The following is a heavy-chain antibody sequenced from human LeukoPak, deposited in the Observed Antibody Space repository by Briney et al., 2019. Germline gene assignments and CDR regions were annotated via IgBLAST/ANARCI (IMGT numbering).Heavy chain of an antibody. Sequence: GGSLRLSCAASGFTVSSNYMSWVRQAPGKGLEWVSVIYSGGSTYYADSVKGRFTISRDNSKNTLYLQMNSLRAEDTAVYYCARVVPAAISYWFDPWGQGTLVTVSS. CDR3: ARVVPAAISYWFDP. CDR2: IYSGGST. D-gene: IGHD2-2*01. J-gene: IGHJ5*02. CDR1: GFTVSSNY. V-gene: IGHV3-53*01.